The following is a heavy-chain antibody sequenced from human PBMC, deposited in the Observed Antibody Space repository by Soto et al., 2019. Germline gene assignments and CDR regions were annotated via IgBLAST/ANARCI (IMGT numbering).Heavy chain of an antibody. CDR1: GGSISSSSYY. J-gene: IGHJ5*02. D-gene: IGHD4-17*01. V-gene: IGHV4-39*07. CDR2: IYYDGST. Sequence: SSETLSLTCTVSGGSISSSSYYWVWIRQSPGKGLEWIGSIYYDGSTYYKPSLKSRVTISVDTPKNQFSLKLSSVTAADTAVYYCAREVYDYGDFNWFDPWGQGTLVTVSS. CDR3: AREVYDYGDFNWFDP.